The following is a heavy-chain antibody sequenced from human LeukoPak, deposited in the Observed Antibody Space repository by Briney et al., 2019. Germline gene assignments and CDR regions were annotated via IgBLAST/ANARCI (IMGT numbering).Heavy chain of an antibody. CDR2: MNPNSGNT. CDR3: ASIMTGAFDI. CDR1: GYTFTNYH. J-gene: IGHJ3*02. Sequence: GASVKVSCRASGYTFTNYHINWVRQATGQGLEWMGWMNPNSGNTGYAQKFQGRVTMTRNSSISTAYMELSSLRSEDTAVYYCASIMTGAFDIWGQGTMVTVSS. V-gene: IGHV1-8*01. D-gene: IGHD3-16*01.